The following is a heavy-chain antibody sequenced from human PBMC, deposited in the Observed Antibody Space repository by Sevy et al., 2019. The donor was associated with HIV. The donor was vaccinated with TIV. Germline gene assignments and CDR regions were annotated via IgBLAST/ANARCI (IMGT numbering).Heavy chain of an antibody. J-gene: IGHJ4*02. CDR1: GFTFSFYT. Sequence: GESLRLSCVASGFTFSFYTMHWVRQAPGKGLEWVAAVSYDGRNKYYADSVKGRFAISRDNSNNTLFLQMNTLRGEDTAVYYCARELGVAGPEEFDYWGQGTLVTVSS. CDR3: ARELGVAGPEEFDY. D-gene: IGHD6-19*01. CDR2: VSYDGRNK. V-gene: IGHV3-30*09.